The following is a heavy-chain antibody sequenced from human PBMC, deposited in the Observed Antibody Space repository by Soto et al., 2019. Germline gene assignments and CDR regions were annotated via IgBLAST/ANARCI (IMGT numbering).Heavy chain of an antibody. CDR2: MSYDGRNK. D-gene: IGHD3-16*01. CDR3: ARDGGAY. J-gene: IGHJ4*02. V-gene: IGHV3-30-3*01. Sequence: QVQLVESGGGVVQPGRSLRLSCAASGFTFSSYAMHWVRRAPGKGLEWMAVMSYDGRNKYYADSVKGRFTISRDTSKNTLDLQMNSLRPEDTALYYCARDGGAYWGQGTLVIVSS. CDR1: GFTFSSYA.